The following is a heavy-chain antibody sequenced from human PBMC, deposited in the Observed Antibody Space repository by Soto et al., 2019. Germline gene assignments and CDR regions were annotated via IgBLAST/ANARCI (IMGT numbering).Heavy chain of an antibody. CDR2: IYYSGNT. D-gene: IGHD5-12*01. CDR1: GGSISSYY. Sequence: PSETLSLTCTISGGSISSYYWSWIRQSPGKGLEWIGYIYYSGNTNYNPSLKSRVTISVDTSKNQFSLKLSSVTAADTAVYYCARHRVCGYSGYDQHYFDYWGQGTLVTSPQ. J-gene: IGHJ4*02. CDR3: ARHRVCGYSGYDQHYFDY. V-gene: IGHV4-59*08.